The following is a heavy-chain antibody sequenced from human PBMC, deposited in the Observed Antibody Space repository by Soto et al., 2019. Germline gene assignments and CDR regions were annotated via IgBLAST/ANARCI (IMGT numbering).Heavy chain of an antibody. CDR3: GRRKERSGPYYLDL. CDR2: TDPNNGSP. CDR1: GVTFITYE. V-gene: IGHV1-8*01. J-gene: IGHJ4*02. Sequence: APVKVSRQASGVTFITYEYNWVRQASGQGLERMGFTDPNNGSPCFGRKVRGRINMTRYTSISTAHLELSSLRSDDSAVDCCGRRKERSGPYYLDLWGQGTQVTVSS. D-gene: IGHD6-25*01.